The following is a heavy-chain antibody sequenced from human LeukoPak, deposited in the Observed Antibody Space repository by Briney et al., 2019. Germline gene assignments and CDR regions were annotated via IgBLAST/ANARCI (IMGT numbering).Heavy chain of an antibody. CDR3: ASCGYFDCLNWFDP. J-gene: IGHJ5*02. CDR1: GYTFTTYG. Sequence: ASVKVSCKASGYTFTTYGISWVRQAPGQGLEWMGWISAYNGNTNYAQKLQGRVTMTTDTSTSTAYMELRSLRSDDTAVYYCASCGYFDCLNWFDPWGQGTLVTVSS. CDR2: ISAYNGNT. D-gene: IGHD3-9*01. V-gene: IGHV1-18*01.